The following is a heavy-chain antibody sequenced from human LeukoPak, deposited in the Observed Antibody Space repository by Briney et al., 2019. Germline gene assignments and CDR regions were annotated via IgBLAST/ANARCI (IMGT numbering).Heavy chain of an antibody. J-gene: IGHJ3*02. V-gene: IGHV1-69*13. CDR2: IIPIFGTA. D-gene: IGHD1-26*01. CDR3: ARGRGSPGAFDI. Sequence: ASVKVSCKASGYTFTSYGISWVRQAPGQGLEWMGGIIPIFGTANYAQKFQGRVTITADESTSTAYMELSSLRSEDTAVYYCARGRGSPGAFDIWGQGTMVTVSS. CDR1: GYTFTSYG.